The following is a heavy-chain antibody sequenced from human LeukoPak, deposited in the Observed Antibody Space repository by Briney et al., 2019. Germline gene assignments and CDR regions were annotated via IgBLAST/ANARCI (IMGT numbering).Heavy chain of an antibody. CDR2: IYYSGST. D-gene: IGHD3-22*01. CDR1: GGSISSYY. J-gene: IGHJ5*02. CDR3: ARLLPTYYYDSSGYPLVENWFDP. V-gene: IGHV4-59*08. Sequence: PSETLSLTCTVSGGSISSYYWSWIRQPPGKGLEWIGYIYYSGSTNYNPSLKSRVTISVDTSKNQFSLKLSSVTAADTAVYYCARLLPTYYYDSSGYPLVENWFDPWGQGTLVTVSS.